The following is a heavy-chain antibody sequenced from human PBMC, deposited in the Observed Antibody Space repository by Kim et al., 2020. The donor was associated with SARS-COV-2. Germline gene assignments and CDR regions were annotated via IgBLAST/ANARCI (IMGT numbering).Heavy chain of an antibody. CDR1: GGSISSYY. V-gene: IGHV4-59*13. Sequence: SETLSLTCTVSGGSISSYYWSWIRQPPGKGLEWIGYIYYSGSTNYNPSLKSRVTISVDTSKNQFSLKLSSVTAADTAVYYCARRNTIFGVVSHWYFDLWGRGTLVTVSS. CDR2: IYYSGST. J-gene: IGHJ2*01. D-gene: IGHD3-3*01. CDR3: ARRNTIFGVVSHWYFDL.